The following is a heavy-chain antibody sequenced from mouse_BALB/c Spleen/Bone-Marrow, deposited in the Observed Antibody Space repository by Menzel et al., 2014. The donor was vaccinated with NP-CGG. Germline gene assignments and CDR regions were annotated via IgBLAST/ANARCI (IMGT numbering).Heavy chain of an antibody. J-gene: IGHJ2*01. CDR3: SRGTRYYFDY. V-gene: IGHV14-3*02. D-gene: IGHD1-1*01. CDR1: GFNIKDTY. Sequence: VQLQQSGAELVKPGASVKLSCTTSGFNIKDTYIHWVKRRPEQGLDWIGRIDPADDTTIYDPKFQDKATITTDTSSSMAYLQLSSLTSEDAAVYFCSRGTRYYFDYWGQDTTLTVSS. CDR2: IDPADDTT.